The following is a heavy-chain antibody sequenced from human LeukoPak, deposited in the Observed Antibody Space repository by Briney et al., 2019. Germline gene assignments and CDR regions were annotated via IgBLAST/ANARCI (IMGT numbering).Heavy chain of an antibody. D-gene: IGHD3-10*01. V-gene: IGHV3-48*03. Sequence: PGGSLSLSCAASGFTFSSCEMNRVRQAPGKGLEGVLYISSSGTAIYYADSVKGRFTISRASAKNSLDLEMNSLRAEDTAVYYCARGVQYLNYFDYWGQGTRVSVSS. CDR3: ARGVQYLNYFDY. CDR2: ISSSGTAI. J-gene: IGHJ4*02. CDR1: GFTFSSCE.